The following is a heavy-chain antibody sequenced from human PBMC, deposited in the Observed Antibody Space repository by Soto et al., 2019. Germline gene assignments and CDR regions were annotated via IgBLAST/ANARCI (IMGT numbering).Heavy chain of an antibody. J-gene: IGHJ4*02. CDR3: AHRPSYCSGGSCYSGFDY. CDR1: GFSLSTSGVG. V-gene: IGHV2-5*02. D-gene: IGHD2-15*01. CDR2: IYWDDDK. Sequence: QITLKESGPTLVKPTQTLTLTCTFSGFSLSTSGVGVGWIRQPPGKALEWLALIYWDDDKRYSPSLKSRLTLTKETSKNQVVLTMTNMDPVDTATYYCAHRPSYCSGGSCYSGFDYWGQGTLVTVSS.